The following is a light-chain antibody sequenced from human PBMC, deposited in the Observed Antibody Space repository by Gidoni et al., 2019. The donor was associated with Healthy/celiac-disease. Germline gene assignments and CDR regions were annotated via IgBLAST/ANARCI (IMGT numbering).Light chain of an antibody. J-gene: IGLJ3*02. CDR2: KDS. Sequence: SYALTQPPSVSVSPGQTARITCSGDALPKQYAYWYQQKPGQAPVLVLYKDSERPSGIPERFSGSSSGTTVTLTISGVQAEDEADYYCQSADSSGTYWVFGGGTKLTVL. CDR1: ALPKQY. V-gene: IGLV3-25*03. CDR3: QSADSSGTYWV.